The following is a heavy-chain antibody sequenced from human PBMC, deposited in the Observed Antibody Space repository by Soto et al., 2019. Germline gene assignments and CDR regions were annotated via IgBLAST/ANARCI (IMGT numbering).Heavy chain of an antibody. CDR1: GFTFSSNA. D-gene: IGHD1-26*01. Sequence: EVHLLESGGGLVQPGGSLRLSCAASGFTFSSNAMNWVRQAPGKGLEGVSGISGSGGSTYYADSVKGRFTISRDNSKNALYRQMNSLRVEDMAVYYCAKERPDSGPDFDWWGQGTLVTVSS. CDR2: ISGSGGST. J-gene: IGHJ4*02. V-gene: IGHV3-23*01. CDR3: AKERPDSGPDFDW.